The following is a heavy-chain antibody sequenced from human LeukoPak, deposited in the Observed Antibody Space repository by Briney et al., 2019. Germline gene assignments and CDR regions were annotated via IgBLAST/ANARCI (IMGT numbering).Heavy chain of an antibody. D-gene: IGHD5-18*01. CDR2: ISGSGGST. CDR3: ARGGGYSYGYVWWFDP. V-gene: IGHV3-23*01. Sequence: GGSLRLSCAASGFTFSSYAMHWARQAPGKGLEWVSAISGSGGSTYYADSVKGRFTISRDNSKNTLYLQMNSLRAEGTAVYYCARGGGYSYGYVWWFDPWGQGTLVTVSS. CDR1: GFTFSSYA. J-gene: IGHJ5*02.